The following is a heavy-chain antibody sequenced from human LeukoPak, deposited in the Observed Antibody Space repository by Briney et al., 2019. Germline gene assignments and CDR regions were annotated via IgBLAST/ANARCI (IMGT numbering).Heavy chain of an antibody. V-gene: IGHV3-66*01. CDR2: IYSGGTT. CDR1: GFTVSNNY. D-gene: IGHD2-15*01. CDR3: ARGGYCSGGNCYGYFDY. J-gene: IGHJ4*02. Sequence: QPGGSLRLSCAASGFTVSNNYMSWVRQAPGKGLEWVSVIYSGGTTYYADSVKGRFTISRDNSKNTLYLLMNSLRAEDTAAYYCARGGYCSGGNCYGYFDYWGQGTLVTVSS.